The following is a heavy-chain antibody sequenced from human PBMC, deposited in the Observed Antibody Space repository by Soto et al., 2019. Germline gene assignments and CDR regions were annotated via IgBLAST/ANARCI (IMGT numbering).Heavy chain of an antibody. CDR3: ARGADSSGYYVGYNYFDY. V-gene: IGHV4-34*01. CDR2: INHSGST. J-gene: IGHJ4*02. Sequence: QVQLQQWGAGLLKPSETLSLTCAVYGGSFSGYYWSWIRQPPGKGLEWIGDINHSGSTNYNPSLKSRVTISVDTSKNQFSLKLSSVTAADTAVYYCARGADSSGYYVGYNYFDYWGQGTLVTVSS. CDR1: GGSFSGYY. D-gene: IGHD3-22*01.